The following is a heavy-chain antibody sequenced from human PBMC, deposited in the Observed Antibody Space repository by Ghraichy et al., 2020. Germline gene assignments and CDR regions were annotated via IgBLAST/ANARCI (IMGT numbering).Heavy chain of an antibody. Sequence: LSLTCAASGFTFSSYAMHWVRQAPGKGLEWVAVISYDGSNKYYADSVKGRFTISRDNSKNTLYLQMNSLRAEDTAVYYCASGNYYGSGSYKGWGQGTLVTVSS. V-gene: IGHV3-30-3*01. CDR2: ISYDGSNK. D-gene: IGHD3-10*01. CDR1: GFTFSSYA. J-gene: IGHJ4*02. CDR3: ASGNYYGSGSYKG.